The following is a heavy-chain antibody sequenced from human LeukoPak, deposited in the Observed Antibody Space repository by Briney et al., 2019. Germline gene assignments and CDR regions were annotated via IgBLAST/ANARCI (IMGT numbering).Heavy chain of an antibody. Sequence: GGSLRFSCAASGFTFSSFDMHWVRQPTGQGLEWVSTIGTASDTYYPGSVEGRFTLSRDNAKNSLYLQMNSLTAGDTAVYYCARGPPRGKYYYMDVWGKGTTVTVSS. D-gene: IGHD1-1*01. J-gene: IGHJ6*03. CDR3: ARGPPRGKYYYMDV. CDR1: GFTFSSFD. CDR2: IGTASDT. V-gene: IGHV3-13*01.